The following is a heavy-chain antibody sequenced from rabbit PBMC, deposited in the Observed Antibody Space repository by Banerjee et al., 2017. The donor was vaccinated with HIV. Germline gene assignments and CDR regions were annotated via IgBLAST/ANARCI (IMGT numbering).Heavy chain of an antibody. CDR3: ARSNNYYDMDL. CDR2: IYTSTNST. V-gene: IGHV1S43*01. J-gene: IGHJ6*01. CDR1: GIDFTSYYY. Sequence: QEQLVESGGGLVTLGGSLKLSCKASGIDFTSYYYMCWVRQAPGKGLELIACIYTSTNSTWYANWVNGRFTISSSTSLNSVDLKMTSLTAADTATYFCARSNNYYDMDLWGQGTLVTVS.